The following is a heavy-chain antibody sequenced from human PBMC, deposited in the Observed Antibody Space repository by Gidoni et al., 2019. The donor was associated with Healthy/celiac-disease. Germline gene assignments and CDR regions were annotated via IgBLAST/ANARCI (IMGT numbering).Heavy chain of an antibody. CDR1: GGTFSRYT. J-gene: IGHJ4*02. CDR3: ARGGYCSGGSCQHFDY. D-gene: IGHD2-15*01. V-gene: IGHV1-69*02. Sequence: QVQLVQSGAEVKKPGSSVKFSCKASGGTFSRYTISWVRQAPGQGLEWMGRIITILGIANYAQKFQGRVTITADKSTSTAYMELSSLRSEDTAVYYCARGGYCSGGSCQHFDYWGQGTLVTVSS. CDR2: IITILGIA.